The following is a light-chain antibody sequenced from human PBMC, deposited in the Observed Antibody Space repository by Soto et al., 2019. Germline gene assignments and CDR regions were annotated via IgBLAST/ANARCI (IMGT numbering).Light chain of an antibody. V-gene: IGKV3-11*01. CDR2: DAS. CDR3: QQRSNWPT. J-gene: IGKJ5*01. CDR1: QTVIRNY. Sequence: FVLSESPCTLSLSPLERATLSCRAIQTVIRNYLAWYQQKPGQAPRLLIYDASNRATGIPARFSGSGYGTDFTLTISSLEPEDFAVYYCQQRSNWPTFGQGTRLEIK.